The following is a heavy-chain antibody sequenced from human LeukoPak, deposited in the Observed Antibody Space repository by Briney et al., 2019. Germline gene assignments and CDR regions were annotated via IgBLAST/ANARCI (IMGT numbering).Heavy chain of an antibody. V-gene: IGHV3-23*01. D-gene: IGHD1-7*01. J-gene: IGHJ4*02. Sequence: QAGGSLRLSCAASGFTFSSYAMSWVRQAPGKGLEWVSAIGGSGGSTYYADSVKGRFTISRDNSKNTLYLQMNSLRAEDTAVYYCAKSMVLELPFYFNYWGQGTLVTVSS. CDR1: GFTFSSYA. CDR3: AKSMVLELPFYFNY. CDR2: IGGSGGST.